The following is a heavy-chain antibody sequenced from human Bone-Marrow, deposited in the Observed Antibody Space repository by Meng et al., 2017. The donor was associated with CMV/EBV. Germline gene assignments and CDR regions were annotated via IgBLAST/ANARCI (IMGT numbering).Heavy chain of an antibody. D-gene: IGHD3-10*01. V-gene: IGHV3-23*01. Sequence: SGFTFSSYARGWVRQAPGKGLEWVSAISGSGGSTYYADSVKGRFTISRDNSKNTLYLQMNSLRAEDTAVYYCAKGSGPRGVTSPPFDPWGQGTLVTVSS. J-gene: IGHJ5*02. CDR1: GFTFSSYA. CDR2: ISGSGGST. CDR3: AKGSGPRGVTSPPFDP.